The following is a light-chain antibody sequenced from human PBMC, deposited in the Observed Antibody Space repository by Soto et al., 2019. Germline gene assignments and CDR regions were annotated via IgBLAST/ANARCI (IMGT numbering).Light chain of an antibody. CDR3: QQSYSSPTT. V-gene: IGKV1-39*01. CDR2: GAS. Sequence: IQMTQSTSSLSASVGDRVTITCRASQSIGKHLNWYQQKPGKAPKFLIYGASTLQSGVPSRFTGSGSGTDFTLTVNSLQAEDFAIYYCQQSYSSPTTFGQGTRLEIK. J-gene: IGKJ5*01. CDR1: QSIGKH.